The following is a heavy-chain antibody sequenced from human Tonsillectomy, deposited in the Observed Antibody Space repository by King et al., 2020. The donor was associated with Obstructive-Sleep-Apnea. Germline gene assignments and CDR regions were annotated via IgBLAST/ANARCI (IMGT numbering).Heavy chain of an antibody. CDR2: ISSTSRYI. CDR3: AGEGERQLVWEYNWFDP. J-gene: IGHJ5*02. CDR1: GFTFSSYS. V-gene: IGHV3-21*01. Sequence: VQLVESGGGLVKPGGSLRLSCAASGFTFSSYSMIWVRQAPGKGLEWVSSISSTSRYIYYADSVKGRFTISRDNAKNSLYLQMNSLRAEDTAVYYCAGEGERQLVWEYNWFDPWGQGTLVTVSS. D-gene: IGHD6-13*01.